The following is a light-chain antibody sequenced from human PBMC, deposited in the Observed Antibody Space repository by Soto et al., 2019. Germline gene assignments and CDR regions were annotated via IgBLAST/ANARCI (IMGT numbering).Light chain of an antibody. J-gene: IGKJ1*01. CDR2: GAS. V-gene: IGKV3-20*01. CDR1: QSVSNDF. CDR3: QQYGTSPGWT. Sequence: ILLTQSPGILSLSPGERATLSCRASQSVSNDFLAWYQQNPGQAPRLLIYGASTRATDVPDRFSGSGSGADFTLSISRLEPEDFAVYYCQQYGTSPGWTFGQGTKVDIK.